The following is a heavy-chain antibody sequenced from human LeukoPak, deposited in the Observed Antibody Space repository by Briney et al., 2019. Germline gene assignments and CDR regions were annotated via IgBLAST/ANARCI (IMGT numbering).Heavy chain of an antibody. V-gene: IGHV3-21*01. Sequence: GGSLRLSCAASGFTFSSYSMNWVRQAPGKGLEWVSSISSSSYIYYADSVKGRFTISRDNAKNSLYLQMNSLRAEDTAVYYCARVGYCSGGSCQKYFDYWGQGTLVTVSS. J-gene: IGHJ4*02. CDR1: GFTFSSYS. CDR3: ARVGYCSGGSCQKYFDY. D-gene: IGHD2-15*01. CDR2: ISSSSYI.